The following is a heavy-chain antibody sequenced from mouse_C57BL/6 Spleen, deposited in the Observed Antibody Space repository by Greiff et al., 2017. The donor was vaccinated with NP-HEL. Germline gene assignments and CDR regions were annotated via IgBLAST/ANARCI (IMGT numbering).Heavy chain of an antibody. CDR2: ILPGSGST. CDR1: GYTFTGYW. D-gene: IGHD2-4*01. J-gene: IGHJ4*01. CDR3: ARADYDYDGARMDY. V-gene: IGHV1-9*01. Sequence: QVQLQQSGAELMKPGASVKLSCKATGYTFTGYWIEWVKQRPGHGLEWIGEILPGSGSTNYNAKFKGKATVTADTSSNTAYMQLSSLTTEDSAIYYCARADYDYDGARMDYWGQGTSVTVSS.